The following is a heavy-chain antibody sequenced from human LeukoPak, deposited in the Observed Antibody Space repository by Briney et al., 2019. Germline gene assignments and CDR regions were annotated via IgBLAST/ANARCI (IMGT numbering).Heavy chain of an antibody. Sequence: PSETLSLTCTVSGGSISSSSYYWGWIRQPPGKGLEWIGIIYYSGSTYYNPSLKSRLTISADTSKNQFSLKLSSVTATDTAVYYCARRGYCSSTSCYEYRFDPSGHGTLVTVSS. CDR3: ARRGYCSSTSCYEYRFDP. D-gene: IGHD2-2*01. CDR1: GGSISSSSYY. V-gene: IGHV4-39*01. CDR2: IYYSGST. J-gene: IGHJ5*02.